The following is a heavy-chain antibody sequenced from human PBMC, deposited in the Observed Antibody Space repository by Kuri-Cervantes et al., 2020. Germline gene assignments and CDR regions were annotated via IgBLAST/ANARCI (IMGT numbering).Heavy chain of an antibody. J-gene: IGHJ4*02. V-gene: IGHV3-7*03. Sequence: GGSLRLSCAASGFTFSSYWMSWVRQAPGKGLEWVANIKQDGSEKYYVDSVKGRFTISRDNAKNSLYLQMNSLGAEDTAVYYCAKADCDSTGCHTIDYWGQGTLVTVSS. CDR1: GFTFSSYW. D-gene: IGHD2-2*01. CDR2: IKQDGSEK. CDR3: AKADCDSTGCHTIDY.